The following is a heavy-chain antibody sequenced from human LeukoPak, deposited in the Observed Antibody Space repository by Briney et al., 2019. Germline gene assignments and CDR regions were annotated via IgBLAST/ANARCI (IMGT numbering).Heavy chain of an antibody. CDR2: ISGSGGST. J-gene: IGHJ5*02. CDR3: AKGIPETWFDP. Sequence: AGGPLRLSCAASGFTFSNYAMPWVRQAPGKGLEWVSAISGSGGSTYYADSVKGRFTISRDSSKNTLYLQMNSLRAEDTAVYYCAKGIPETWFDPWGQGTLVTVSS. V-gene: IGHV3-23*01. D-gene: IGHD1-20*01. CDR1: GFTFSNYA.